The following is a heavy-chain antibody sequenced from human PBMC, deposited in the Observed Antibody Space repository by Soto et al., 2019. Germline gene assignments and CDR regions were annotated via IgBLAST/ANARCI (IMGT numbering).Heavy chain of an antibody. CDR1: GGSISSGDDY. CDR2: IYYIGTA. D-gene: IGHD4-4*01. V-gene: IGHV4-30-4*02. J-gene: IGHJ6*01. CDR3: ARTSVSTYAMAV. Sequence: SDTLSLTCTVSGGSISSGDDYWSWIRQPPAKGLEWVGYIYYIGTAYYTPSLKSRLNISLETSKTQFSLKLTSVTAADTAVYYCARTSVSTYAMAVWGQGTSVTLSS.